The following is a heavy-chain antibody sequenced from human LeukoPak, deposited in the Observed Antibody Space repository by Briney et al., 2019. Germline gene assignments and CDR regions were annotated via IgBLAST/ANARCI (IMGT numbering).Heavy chain of an antibody. CDR2: INPNSGVT. V-gene: IGHV1-2*02. Sequence: ASVKVSCKASGYSFTGYYMHWVRQAPGQGLEWMGWINPNSGVTNYAQKFQGRITMTRDTSISTAYMGLTSLMSDDTAVYYCARDRETGSYYGTDYWGQGTLVTVSS. D-gene: IGHD1-26*01. J-gene: IGHJ4*02. CDR1: GYSFTGYY. CDR3: ARDRETGSYYGTDY.